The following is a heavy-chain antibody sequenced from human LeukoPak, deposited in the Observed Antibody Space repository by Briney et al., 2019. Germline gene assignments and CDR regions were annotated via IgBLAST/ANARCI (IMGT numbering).Heavy chain of an antibody. Sequence: GGSLRLSCAASGFTVNSYAMSWVRQGPGKGLEWVSSISGSDDNTYYADSVRDRFTISRDSSKNTLYLQMDSLRAEDTAVYYCTRDHSEYIWGSYRRDDYWGQGTLVTVSS. D-gene: IGHD3-16*02. J-gene: IGHJ4*02. CDR2: ISGSDDNT. V-gene: IGHV3-23*01. CDR1: GFTVNSYA. CDR3: TRDHSEYIWGSYRRDDY.